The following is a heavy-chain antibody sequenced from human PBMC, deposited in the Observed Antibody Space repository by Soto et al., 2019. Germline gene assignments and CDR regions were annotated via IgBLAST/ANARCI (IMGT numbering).Heavy chain of an antibody. D-gene: IGHD3-10*01. CDR3: ARDLGVRGSVTSGFDY. CDR2: INPSGGST. V-gene: IGHV1-46*01. Sequence: GASVKVSCKASGYTFTSYSMHWVRQAPGQGLEWMGIINPSGGSTSYAQKFQGRFTMTRDTSTGTVYTELSILRSEDTAVYYCARDLGVRGSVTSGFDYWGQGTLVTVSS. J-gene: IGHJ4*02. CDR1: GYTFTSYS.